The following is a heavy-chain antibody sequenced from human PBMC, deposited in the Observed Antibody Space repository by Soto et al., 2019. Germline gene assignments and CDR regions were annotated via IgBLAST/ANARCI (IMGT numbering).Heavy chain of an antibody. CDR2: IHYSGST. D-gene: IGHD2-8*01. J-gene: IGHJ4*02. CDR3: ARHEGNGNVWPLDY. V-gene: IGHV4-39*01. Sequence: QVQLLESGPGLVKPSETLSLTCTVSGDSIGTTHSYWAWIRQSPGKGLEWIGNIHYSGSTYYMPSLRSRVTLSVDTSKNQFSLRRTYVTAEDTAVYYCARHEGNGNVWPLDYWGQGILVTVSS. CDR1: GDSIGTTHSY.